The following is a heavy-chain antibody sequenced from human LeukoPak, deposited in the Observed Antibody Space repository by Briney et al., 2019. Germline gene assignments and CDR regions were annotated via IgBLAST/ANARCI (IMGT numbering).Heavy chain of an antibody. CDR2: IYYSGST. D-gene: IGHD2-15*01. CDR3: ARALTPGYCSGGACSYFDY. Sequence: WETLSLTCSVSGGSIRTYYWSWIRQPPGEGLEWIGSIYYSGSTNYNPSLKGRVTISLDTSKNQSSLKVSSVTAADTAVYYCARALTPGYCSGGACSYFDYWGQGTLVTVSS. J-gene: IGHJ4*02. V-gene: IGHV4-59*01. CDR1: GGSIRTYY.